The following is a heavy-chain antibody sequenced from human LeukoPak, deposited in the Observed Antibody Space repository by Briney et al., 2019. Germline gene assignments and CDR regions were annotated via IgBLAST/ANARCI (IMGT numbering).Heavy chain of an antibody. Sequence: PGGSLRLSCAASGFTFSSYSMNWVRQAPGKGLEWVSSISSSSSYISYADSVKGRFTISRDYAKTSLYLQMNSLRAEDTAVYYCARDIGYCSSTSCYAIDYWGQGTLVTVSS. V-gene: IGHV3-21*01. CDR2: ISSSSSYI. J-gene: IGHJ4*02. CDR3: ARDIGYCSSTSCYAIDY. D-gene: IGHD2-2*01. CDR1: GFTFSSYS.